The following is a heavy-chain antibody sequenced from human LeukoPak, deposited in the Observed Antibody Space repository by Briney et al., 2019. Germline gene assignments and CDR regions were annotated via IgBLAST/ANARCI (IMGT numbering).Heavy chain of an antibody. V-gene: IGHV1-69*01. CDR2: VIPIFGTA. CDR3: ARGIGELPPYYFDY. J-gene: IGHJ4*02. Sequence: SVKVSCKASGGTFSSYAISWVRQAPGQGLEWMGGVIPIFGTANYAQKFQGRVTITADESTSTAYMELSSLRSEDTAVYYCARGIGELPPYYFDYWGQGTLVTVSS. D-gene: IGHD3-10*01. CDR1: GGTFSSYA.